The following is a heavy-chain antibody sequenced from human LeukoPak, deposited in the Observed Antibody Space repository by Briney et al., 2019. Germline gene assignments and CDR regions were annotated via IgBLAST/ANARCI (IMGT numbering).Heavy chain of an antibody. D-gene: IGHD5-18*01. CDR2: INPNSGGT. CDR3: ATLQDSYGSYYFDY. Sequence: ASVKVSCKASGYTFTGYYMHWVRQAPGQGLEWMGWINPNSGGTNYAQKFRGRVTMTRDTSISTAYMELSRLRSDDTAVYYCATLQDSYGSYYFDYWGQGTLVTVSS. J-gene: IGHJ4*02. CDR1: GYTFTGYY. V-gene: IGHV1-2*02.